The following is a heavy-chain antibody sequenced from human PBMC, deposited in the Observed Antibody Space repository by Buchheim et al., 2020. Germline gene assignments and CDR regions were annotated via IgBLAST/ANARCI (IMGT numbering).Heavy chain of an antibody. CDR2: IYYSGST. CDR1: GGSISSYY. Sequence: QVQLQESGPGLVKPSETLSLTCTVSGGSISSYYWSWIRQPPGKGLEWIGYIYYSGSTNYNPSLKSLVTIPVDTSKNQFSLKLSSVTAADTAVYYCARLIAVAGTGWFDPWGQGTL. CDR3: ARLIAVAGTGWFDP. V-gene: IGHV4-59*01. D-gene: IGHD6-19*01. J-gene: IGHJ5*02.